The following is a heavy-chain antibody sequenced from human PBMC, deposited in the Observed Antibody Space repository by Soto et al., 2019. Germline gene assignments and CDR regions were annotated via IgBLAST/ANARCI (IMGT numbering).Heavy chain of an antibody. CDR2: ISATGTYT. Sequence: EVQLVESGGGLVEPGGSLRLSWATSGLTFSTCSMNWVGQAPGKGLEWVSSISATGTYTFYADSLKGRFTISRDNARNSLFLQMNSLRVEDTALYYCTTEYNSRQDLNHWGQGALVTVSS. V-gene: IGHV3-21*01. CDR1: GLTFSTCS. J-gene: IGHJ5*02. D-gene: IGHD6-6*01. CDR3: TTEYNSRQDLNH.